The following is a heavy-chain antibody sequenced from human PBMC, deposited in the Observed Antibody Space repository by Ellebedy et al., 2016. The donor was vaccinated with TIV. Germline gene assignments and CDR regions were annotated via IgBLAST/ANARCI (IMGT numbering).Heavy chain of an antibody. D-gene: IGHD3-22*01. CDR1: GFTFSSYG. CDR3: AKGDYDSSGPDY. V-gene: IGHV3-30*18. J-gene: IGHJ4*02. CDR2: ISYDGSNK. Sequence: GESLKISCAASGFTFSSYGMHWVRQAPGKGLEWVAVISYDGSNKYYADSVKGRFTLSRDNSKNTLYLQMNSLRAEDTAVYYCAKGDYDSSGPDYWGQGTLVTVSS.